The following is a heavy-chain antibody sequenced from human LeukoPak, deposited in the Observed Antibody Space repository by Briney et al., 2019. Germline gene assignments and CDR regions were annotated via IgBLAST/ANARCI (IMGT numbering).Heavy chain of an antibody. CDR3: ARGELLRGAFDI. CDR2: ISSSGST. V-gene: IGHV4-61*02. CDR1: GDSISSGDYY. Sequence: SETLSLTCTVSGDSISSGDYYWSWIRQPAGKGLEWIGRISSSGSTNYNPSLKSRVTMSVDTSKNQFSLKLSSVTAADTAVYYCARGELLRGAFDIWGQGTMVTVSS. J-gene: IGHJ3*02. D-gene: IGHD1-26*01.